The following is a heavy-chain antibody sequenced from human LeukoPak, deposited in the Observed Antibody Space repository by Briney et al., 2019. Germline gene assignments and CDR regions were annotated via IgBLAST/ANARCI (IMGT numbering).Heavy chain of an antibody. J-gene: IGHJ4*02. V-gene: IGHV3-30-3*01. D-gene: IGHD3-3*01. Sequence: GGSLRLSCAASGFTFSSYAMHWVRQAPGKGLEWVAVISYDGSNKYYADSVKGRFTISRDNSKNTLYLQMNSLRAEDTAVYYCARSGYDFWSGYYTGLYFDYWGQGTLVTVSS. CDR3: ARSGYDFWSGYYTGLYFDY. CDR1: GFTFSSYA. CDR2: ISYDGSNK.